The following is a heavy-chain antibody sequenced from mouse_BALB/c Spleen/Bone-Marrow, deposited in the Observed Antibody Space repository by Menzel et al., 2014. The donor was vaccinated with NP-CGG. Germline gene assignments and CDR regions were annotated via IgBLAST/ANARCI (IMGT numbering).Heavy chain of an antibody. CDR3: ARWEYYAMDY. V-gene: IGHV14-3*02. CDR1: GFNIKDTY. Sequence: VQLQQSGAEPVKPGASVKLSCTASGFNIKDTYMHWVKQRPEQGLEWIGRIDPANGNTKYDPKFQGKATITADTSSNTAYQQLSSLTSEDTAVYYCARWEYYAMDYWGQGTSVTVSS. D-gene: IGHD4-1*01. CDR2: IDPANGNT. J-gene: IGHJ4*01.